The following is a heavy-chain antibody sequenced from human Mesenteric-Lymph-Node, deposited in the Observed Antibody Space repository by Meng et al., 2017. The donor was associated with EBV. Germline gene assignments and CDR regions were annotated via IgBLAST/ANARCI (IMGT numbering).Heavy chain of an antibody. CDR2: VYFTGTT. CDR1: VGPIKCNAYH. V-gene: IGHV4-39*07. D-gene: IGHD3-22*01. J-gene: IGHJ4*02. Sequence: GQGLVKRSHSLSLTSSAYVGPIKCNAYHWGWIRLPPGKWLEWIGSVYFTGTTYKHPSLKSRVTMSVDTSNNHFSLKLNSVTAADTAVYYCAKDLFYYDSGGYYVDHWGQGILVTVSS. CDR3: AKDLFYYDSGGYYVDH.